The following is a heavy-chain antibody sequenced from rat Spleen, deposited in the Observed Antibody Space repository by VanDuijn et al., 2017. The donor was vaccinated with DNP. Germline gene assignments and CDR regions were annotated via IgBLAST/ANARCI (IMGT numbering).Heavy chain of an antibody. D-gene: IGHD1-10*01. CDR2: IGSPAYAP. CDR1: GFTFSAYY. Sequence: EVQLVESGGGLVQPGRSLKLSCAASGFTFSAYYMAWVRQAPAKGLEWVAYIGSPAYAPYYTDSVKGRFAISRDNAKSTLYLQMNSLRSEDMATYYCARRREQLGSYFDYWGQGVMVTVSS. CDR3: ARRREQLGSYFDY. V-gene: IGHV5-25*01. J-gene: IGHJ2*01.